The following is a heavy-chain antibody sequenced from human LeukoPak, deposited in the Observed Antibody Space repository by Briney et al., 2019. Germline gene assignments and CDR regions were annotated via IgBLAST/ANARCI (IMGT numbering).Heavy chain of an antibody. J-gene: IGHJ6*04. Sequence: GGSLRLSCAASGFTFSSYDMHWVRQAPGKGLEWVAVISYDGTNKNYTDSVRGRFTISRDNSKNTLYLQMNSLRAEDTAVYFCARVRPAVGYYYGMDVWGKGTTVTVSS. CDR3: ARVRPAVGYYYGMDV. CDR2: ISYDGTNK. V-gene: IGHV3-30*04. CDR1: GFTFSSYD. D-gene: IGHD2-2*01.